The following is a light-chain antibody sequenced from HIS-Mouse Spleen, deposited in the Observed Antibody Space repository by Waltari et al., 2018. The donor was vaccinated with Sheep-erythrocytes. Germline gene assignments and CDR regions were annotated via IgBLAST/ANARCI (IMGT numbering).Light chain of an antibody. CDR3: CSYAGSYNHV. CDR1: SSDVRGYNY. CDR2: DVS. V-gene: IGLV2-11*01. Sequence: QSALTQPRPVSGPPGQSVPISCTGTSSDVRGYNYVSWYQQHPGKAPKLMIYDVSKRPSGVPDRFSGSKSGNTASLTISGLQAEDEADYYCCSYAGSYNHVFATGTKVTVL. J-gene: IGLJ1*01.